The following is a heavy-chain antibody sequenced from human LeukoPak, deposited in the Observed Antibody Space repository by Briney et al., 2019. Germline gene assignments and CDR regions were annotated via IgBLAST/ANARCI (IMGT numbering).Heavy chain of an antibody. J-gene: IGHJ6*03. CDR2: IIPIFGTA. Sequence: ASVKVSCKASGGTFSSYAISWVRQAPGQGLEWMGGIIPIFGTANYAQKFQGRVTITADESTSTAYMELSSLRSEDTAVYYCARGRIAARHYYYMDVWGKGTTVTVSS. CDR1: GGTFSSYA. D-gene: IGHD6-6*01. CDR3: ARGRIAARHYYYMDV. V-gene: IGHV1-69*13.